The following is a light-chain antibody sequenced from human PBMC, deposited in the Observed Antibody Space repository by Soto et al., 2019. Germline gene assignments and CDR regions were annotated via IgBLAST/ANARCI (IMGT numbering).Light chain of an antibody. Sequence: DIQMTQSPSTLSSSVGDRVTITCRASQSITGWLAWYQQKPGKAPKLLIYDASSLESGVPSRLSGSGSGTEFTLTISSMQPNDYATYYCQQYTTYWTFGHGTNVDI. CDR2: DAS. CDR1: QSITGW. CDR3: QQYTTYWT. J-gene: IGKJ1*01. V-gene: IGKV1-5*01.